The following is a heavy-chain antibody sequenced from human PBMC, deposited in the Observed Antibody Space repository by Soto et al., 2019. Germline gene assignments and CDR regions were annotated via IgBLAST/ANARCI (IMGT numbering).Heavy chain of an antibody. Sequence: ASVKVSCKVSGYTLTELSMHWVRQAPGKGLEWMGGFDPEDGETIYAQKFQGRVTMTEDTSTDTAYMELSSLRSEDTAVYYCATALRITIFGVVSLSWFDPWGQGTLVTVSS. V-gene: IGHV1-24*01. CDR3: ATALRITIFGVVSLSWFDP. CDR2: FDPEDGET. CDR1: GYTLTELS. J-gene: IGHJ5*02. D-gene: IGHD3-3*01.